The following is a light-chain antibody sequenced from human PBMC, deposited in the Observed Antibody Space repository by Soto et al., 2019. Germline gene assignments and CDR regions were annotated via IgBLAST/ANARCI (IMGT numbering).Light chain of an antibody. CDR2: GAS. J-gene: IGKJ1*01. Sequence: EIVMTQYPDTLSVSQGERATLSCRASQSVRNNLAWYQQKPVQAPRLLIYGASTRATGIPARFSGSGSGIDFTLTICRLEPEDFAVYYCQQYGSALWTFGHGTKVDIK. CDR3: QQYGSALWT. V-gene: IGKV3-15*01. CDR1: QSVRNN.